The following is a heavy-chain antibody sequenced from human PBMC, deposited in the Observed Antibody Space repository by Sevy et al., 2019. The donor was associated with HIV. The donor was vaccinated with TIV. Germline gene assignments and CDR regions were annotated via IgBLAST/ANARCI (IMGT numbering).Heavy chain of an antibody. CDR3: ARAKTEKTVTLYYYYGMDV. Sequence: ASVKVSCKASGGTFSSYAISWVRQAPGQGLEWMGGIIPIFGTANYAQKFQGRVTITADESTSTAYMELSSLRSEDTAVYYCARAKTEKTVTLYYYYGMDVWGQGTTVTVSS. D-gene: IGHD4-4*01. V-gene: IGHV1-69*13. J-gene: IGHJ6*02. CDR2: IIPIFGTA. CDR1: GGTFSSYA.